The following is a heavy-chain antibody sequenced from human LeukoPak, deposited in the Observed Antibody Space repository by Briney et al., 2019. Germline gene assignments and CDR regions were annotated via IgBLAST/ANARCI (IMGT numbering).Heavy chain of an antibody. CDR1: GFTFSGNW. Sequence: PGGSLRLSCEASGFTFSGNWMSWVRQAPGKGLEWVASINPDGSQKLYVDSVKGRFTISRDNTKSSLYLQMNSLGAEDTAVYYCAKDTKRYCTSTRCSITDHWGQGTLVTVSS. J-gene: IGHJ4*02. D-gene: IGHD2-2*01. V-gene: IGHV3-7*01. CDR3: AKDTKRYCTSTRCSITDH. CDR2: INPDGSQK.